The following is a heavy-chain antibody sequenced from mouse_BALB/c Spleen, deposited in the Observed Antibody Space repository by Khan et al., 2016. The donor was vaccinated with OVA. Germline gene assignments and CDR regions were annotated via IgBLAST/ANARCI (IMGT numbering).Heavy chain of an antibody. CDR1: GYTFTDYY. CDR2: ISPGSGDT. CDR3: ARRNYFGYTFAY. D-gene: IGHD1-2*01. J-gene: IGHJ3*01. Sequence: VQLQESGAELARPGASVKLSCKASGYTFTDYYINWEKQRTGQGLEWIGEISPGSGDTYYNERFKGKATLTADKSSSTAYMQLSSLTSEASAGYVCARRNYFGYTFAYWGQGTLVTVSA. V-gene: IGHV1-77*01.